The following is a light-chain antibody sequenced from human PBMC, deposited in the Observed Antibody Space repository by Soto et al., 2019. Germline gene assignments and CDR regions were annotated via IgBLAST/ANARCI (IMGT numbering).Light chain of an antibody. Sequence: QSALTQPPSASGSPGQSVTISCTGNSNDVGHSSFISWYQQHPGKDPKLIIYEVSKRPSGVPDRFSGSKSGNTASLSVSGLQDEDEADYFCNAQADNGKHVFGTGTKLTVL. CDR2: EVS. CDR1: SNDVGHSSF. J-gene: IGLJ1*01. CDR3: NAQADNGKHV. V-gene: IGLV2-8*01.